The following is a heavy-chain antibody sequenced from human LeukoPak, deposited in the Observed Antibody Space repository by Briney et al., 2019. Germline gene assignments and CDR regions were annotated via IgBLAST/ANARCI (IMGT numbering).Heavy chain of an antibody. CDR3: ARAAGIVGAFDAFDI. J-gene: IGHJ3*02. Sequence: ASVKVSCKAFGYTFTSNYMHWVRQAPGQGLEWMGWINPNSGGTNYAQKFQGRVTMTRDTSISTAYMELSRLRSDDTAVYYCARAAGIVGAFDAFDIWGQGTMVTVSS. V-gene: IGHV1-2*02. CDR1: GYTFTSNY. CDR2: INPNSGGT. D-gene: IGHD1-26*01.